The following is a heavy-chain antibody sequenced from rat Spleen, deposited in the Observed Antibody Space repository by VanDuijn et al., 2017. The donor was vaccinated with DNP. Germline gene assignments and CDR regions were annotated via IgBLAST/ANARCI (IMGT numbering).Heavy chain of an antibody. V-gene: IGHV5-25*01. CDR1: GFTFSNYD. CDR2: IVTSGGST. D-gene: IGHD1-11*01. Sequence: EVQLVESGGGLVQPGRSLKLSCAASGFTFSNYDMAWVRQAPTKGLEWVAAIVTSGGSTYYRDSVKGRFTVSRDNARSSLYLQIDSLRSEDTATYYCARGGRVYSAMDAWGQGTSVTVSS. CDR3: ARGGRVYSAMDA. J-gene: IGHJ4*01.